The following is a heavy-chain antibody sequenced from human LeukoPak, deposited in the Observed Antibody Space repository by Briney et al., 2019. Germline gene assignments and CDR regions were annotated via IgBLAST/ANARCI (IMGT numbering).Heavy chain of an antibody. CDR1: GFTFSSYG. J-gene: IGHJ4*02. CDR3: AKDSRDDYDFWSDHRAY. Sequence: GGSLRLSCAASGFTFSSYGMHWVRQAPGKGLEWVAFIRYDGSNKYYADSVEGRFTISRDNSKNTLYLQMNSLRAEDTVVYYCAKDSRDDYDFWSDHRAYWGQGTLVTVSS. V-gene: IGHV3-30*02. CDR2: IRYDGSNK. D-gene: IGHD3-3*01.